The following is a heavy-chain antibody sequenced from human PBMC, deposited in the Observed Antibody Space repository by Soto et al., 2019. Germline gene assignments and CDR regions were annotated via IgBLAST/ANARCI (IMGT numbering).Heavy chain of an antibody. CDR3: AREAPMHV. CDR2: IWSAGLI. V-gene: IGHV3-53*02. CDR1: GFTVSSKY. Sequence: DVQLVETGGELNQPGGSLRLSCAASGFTVSSKYMSWVRQAPGKGLEWVSVIWSAGLIYYADSVRGRFTISRDISKNILYLEMTSLRADDTAVYYCAREAPMHVWGRGTTVTVSS. J-gene: IGHJ6*02.